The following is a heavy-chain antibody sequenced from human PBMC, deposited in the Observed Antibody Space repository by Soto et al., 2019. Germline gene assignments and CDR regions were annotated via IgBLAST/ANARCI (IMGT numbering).Heavy chain of an antibody. V-gene: IGHV3-23*01. Sequence: GGSLRLSCTASGFIFENFGMSWVRQAPGKGLEWISSISGSGFKKYYADSVKGRFTISRDNSKSTVYLELNNLSAEDTAVYHCAKNQGVELVPLATVDWFDPWGQGSVVTVSS. D-gene: IGHD1-26*01. CDR2: ISGSGFKK. J-gene: IGHJ5*02. CDR1: GFIFENFG. CDR3: AKNQGVELVPLATVDWFDP.